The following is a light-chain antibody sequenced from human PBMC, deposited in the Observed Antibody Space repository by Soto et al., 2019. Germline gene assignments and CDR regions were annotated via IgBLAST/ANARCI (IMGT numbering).Light chain of an antibody. J-gene: IGKJ5*01. Sequence: ERVMTQPPATLSVSPGERPTLSCRASQSVSTNLAWYQQKPGQAPRVLIYGASTRATAVPARFSGSGSGTEFTLTISSLQPEDFAVYYCQQYNNWYTFGQGTRLEIK. V-gene: IGKV3-15*01. CDR1: QSVSTN. CDR2: GAS. CDR3: QQYNNWYT.